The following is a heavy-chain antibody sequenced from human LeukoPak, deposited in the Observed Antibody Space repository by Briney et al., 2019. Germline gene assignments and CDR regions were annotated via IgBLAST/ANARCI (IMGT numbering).Heavy chain of an antibody. V-gene: IGHV4-34*01. CDR3: ARAAGLATMVRGPGDY. J-gene: IGHJ4*02. CDR2: INHSGST. CDR1: GGSFSGYY. D-gene: IGHD3-10*01. Sequence: PSETLSLTCAVYGGSFSGYYWSWIRQPPGKGLEWTGEINHSGSTNYNPSLKSRVTISVDTSKNQFSLKLSSVTAADTAVYYCARAAGLATMVRGPGDYWGQGTLVTVSS.